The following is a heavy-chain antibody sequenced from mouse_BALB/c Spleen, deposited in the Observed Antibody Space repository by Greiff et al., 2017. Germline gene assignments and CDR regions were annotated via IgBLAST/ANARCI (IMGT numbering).Heavy chain of an antibody. Sequence: QVQLQQSGAELVKPGTSVKLSCKASGYNFTSYWINWVKLRPGQGLEWIGDIYPGSGSTNYNEKFKSKATLTVDTSSSTAYMQLSSLASEDSALYYCARGYGKDYWGQGTTLTVSS. CDR3: ARGYGKDY. D-gene: IGHD1-1*01. CDR2: IYPGSGST. V-gene: IGHV1-55*01. J-gene: IGHJ2*01. CDR1: GYNFTSYW.